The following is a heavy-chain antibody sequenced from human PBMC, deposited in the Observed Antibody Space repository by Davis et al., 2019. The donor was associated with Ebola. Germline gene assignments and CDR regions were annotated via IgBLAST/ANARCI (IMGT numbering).Heavy chain of an antibody. CDR3: ARDALEWLPPSLYYYYGMDV. J-gene: IGHJ6*02. CDR1: GFTFSSYS. CDR2: ISSSSSYI. D-gene: IGHD3-3*01. Sequence: GESLKISCTPSGFTFSSYSMNWVRQAPGKGLEWVSSISSSSSYIYYADSVKGRFTISRDNAKNSLYLQMNSLRAEDTAVYYCARDALEWLPPSLYYYYGMDVWGQGTTVTVSS. V-gene: IGHV3-21*01.